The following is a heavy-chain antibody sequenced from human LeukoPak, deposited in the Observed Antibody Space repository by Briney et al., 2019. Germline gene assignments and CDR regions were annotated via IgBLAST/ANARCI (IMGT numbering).Heavy chain of an antibody. CDR2: INPGGGST. J-gene: IGHJ3*02. CDR1: GYTFTSYY. CDR3: AINYRMSDAFDI. D-gene: IGHD5-24*01. Sequence: ASVKVSCKASGYTFTSYYMHWVRQAPGQGLEWMGIINPGGGSTSYAQKFQGGVTMTRDMSTSTVYMELSSLRSEDTAVYYCAINYRMSDAFDIWGQGTMVTVSS. V-gene: IGHV1-46*01.